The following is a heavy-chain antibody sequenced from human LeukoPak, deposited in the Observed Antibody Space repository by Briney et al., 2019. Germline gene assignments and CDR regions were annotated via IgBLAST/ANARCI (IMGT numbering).Heavy chain of an antibody. Sequence: SETLSLTCTVSGGSISSYYWSWIRQPPGKGLEWIGYIYYSGSTNYNPSLKSRVTISVDTSKNQFSLKLSSVTAADTAVYYCARSNWEVDSLYYYYGMDVWGQGTTVTVSS. J-gene: IGHJ6*02. CDR1: GGSISSYY. CDR2: IYYSGST. V-gene: IGHV4-59*08. D-gene: IGHD7-27*01. CDR3: ARSNWEVDSLYYYYGMDV.